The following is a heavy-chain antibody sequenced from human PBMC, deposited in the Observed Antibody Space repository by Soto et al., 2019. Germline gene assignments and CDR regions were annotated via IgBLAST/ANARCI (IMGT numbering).Heavy chain of an antibody. CDR2: IVFSGDT. J-gene: IGHJ4*02. D-gene: IGHD2-15*01. V-gene: IGHV4-31*03. CDR3: ARDNYGGMPDF. Sequence: SETLSLTCTVSRRSFLSDANYWACFPPGSGKDLKWIGKIVFSGDTHYDPALMSRLFFSIDTANNQFALKLTSVTPADTAIYYCARDNYGGMPDFWGPGTLVT. CDR1: RRSFLSDANY.